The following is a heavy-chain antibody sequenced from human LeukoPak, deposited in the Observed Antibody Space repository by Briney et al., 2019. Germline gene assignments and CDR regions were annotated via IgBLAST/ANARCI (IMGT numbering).Heavy chain of an antibody. D-gene: IGHD6-13*01. J-gene: IGHJ4*02. CDR3: ANGSPIAPLSR. CDR2: IYYSGST. CDR1: GGSISSYY. Sequence: PSETLSLTCTVSGGSISSYYWSCIRQPPGKGLEWIGYIYYSGSTNYNPSLKSRVTISVDTSKNQFSLKLSSVTAADTAVYYCANGSPIAPLSRWGQGTLVTVSS. V-gene: IGHV4-59*01.